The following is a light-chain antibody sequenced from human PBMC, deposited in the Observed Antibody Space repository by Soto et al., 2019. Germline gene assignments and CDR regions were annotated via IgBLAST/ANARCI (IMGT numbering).Light chain of an antibody. V-gene: IGKV3-11*01. J-gene: IGKJ4*01. CDR2: DAS. CDR1: QSVSNY. CDR3: QQRANWPPLT. Sequence: EIVLTQSPDILSLSPGERATLSCRASQSVSNYLAWYQQKPGQAPRLLIYDASNRATGIPARFSGSGSGTDFTLTISSLEAEDFAVYYCQQRANWPPLTFGGGTKVAIK.